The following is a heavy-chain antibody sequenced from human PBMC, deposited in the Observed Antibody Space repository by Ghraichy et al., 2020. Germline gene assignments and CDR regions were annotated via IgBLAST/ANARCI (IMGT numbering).Heavy chain of an antibody. V-gene: IGHV3-21*06. Sequence: GGSLRLSCAASGFTFSNYNMNWVRQAPVKGLEWVSSIISTSAFLYYADSVKGRFTISRDNAKNSLYLEMNSLRAEDTAVYFCAREGLPGHYSRGVNDFWGQGTLVTVSS. J-gene: IGHJ4*02. CDR2: IISTSAFL. CDR1: GFTFSNYN. D-gene: IGHD2-15*01. CDR3: AREGLPGHYSRGVNDF.